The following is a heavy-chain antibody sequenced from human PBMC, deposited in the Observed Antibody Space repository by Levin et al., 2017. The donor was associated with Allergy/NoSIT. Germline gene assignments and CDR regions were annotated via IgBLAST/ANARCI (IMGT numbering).Heavy chain of an antibody. D-gene: IGHD2-15*01. CDR3: ARDGVRCSGGSCYSRYYFDY. V-gene: IGHV3-21*01. CDR2: ISSSSSYI. J-gene: IGHJ4*02. CDR1: GFTFRSYS. Sequence: LSLPCAASGFTFRSYSMNWVRPAPGKGLEWVSSISSSSSYIYYADSVKGRFTISRDNAKNSLYLQMNSLRAEDTAVYYWARDGVRCSGGSCYSRYYFDYWGQGTLVTVSS.